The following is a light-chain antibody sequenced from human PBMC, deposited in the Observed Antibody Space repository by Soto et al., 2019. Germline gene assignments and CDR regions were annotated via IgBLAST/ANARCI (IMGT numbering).Light chain of an antibody. CDR3: SSYTSANTHV. Sequence: QSALTQPASVSGSPGQSITISCTGTGSDVGGYNYVSWYQQYPGKVPKLMIYHVSNRPSGVSNRFSGSKSSNTASLTISGLQAEDEADYYCSSYTSANTHVFGTGTKLTVL. CDR1: GSDVGGYNY. V-gene: IGLV2-14*01. CDR2: HVS. J-gene: IGLJ1*01.